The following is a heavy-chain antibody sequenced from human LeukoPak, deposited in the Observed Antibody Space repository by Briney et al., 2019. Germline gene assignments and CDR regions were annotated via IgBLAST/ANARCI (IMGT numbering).Heavy chain of an antibody. J-gene: IGHJ4*02. D-gene: IGHD6-25*01. CDR1: GGSISSYY. CDR3: ARDAATPLGHYFDY. CDR2: LYYTGST. V-gene: IGHV4-39*02. Sequence: SETLSLTCTVSGGSISSYYWGWIRQPPGKGLEWIGSLYYTGSTYYNPSLKSRVTISVDTSKNEFSLKLSSVTAADTVVYYCARDAATPLGHYFDYWGQGTLVTVSS.